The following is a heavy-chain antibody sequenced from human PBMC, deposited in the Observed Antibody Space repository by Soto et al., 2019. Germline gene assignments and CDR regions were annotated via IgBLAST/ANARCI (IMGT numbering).Heavy chain of an antibody. CDR1: GGSFSGYY. V-gene: IGHV4-34*01. CDR2: INHSGST. J-gene: IGHJ4*02. CDR3: ARGANPTYYYDSSGPRCFDD. D-gene: IGHD3-22*01. Sequence: ETLSLTCAVYGGSFSGYYWSWIRQPPGKGLEWIGEINHSGSTNYNPSLKSRVTISVDTSKNQFSLKLSSVTAADTAVYYCARGANPTYYYDSSGPRCFDDWGQGTLVTVSS.